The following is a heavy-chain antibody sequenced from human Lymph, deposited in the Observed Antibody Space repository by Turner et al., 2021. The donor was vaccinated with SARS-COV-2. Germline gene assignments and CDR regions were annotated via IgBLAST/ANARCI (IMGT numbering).Heavy chain of an antibody. J-gene: IGHJ3*02. CDR3: ARDLGPLAFDI. CDR1: GFTFSSNY. Sequence: EVQLVETGGGLIQPGGSLRLFCAASGFTFSSNYMSWVRQAPGKGLEWVTVIYYGGNTNYADYVKGRFTISRDNSKNTLYLQMNSLRAEDTAVYYCARDLGPLAFDIWGQGTMVTVSS. CDR2: IYYGGNT. V-gene: IGHV3-53*02.